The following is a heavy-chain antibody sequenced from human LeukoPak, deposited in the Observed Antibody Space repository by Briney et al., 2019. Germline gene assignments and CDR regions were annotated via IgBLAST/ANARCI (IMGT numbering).Heavy chain of an antibody. D-gene: IGHD3-9*01. Sequence: SETLSLTCTVSGGSISSSSYYWGWIRQPPGKGLEWIGSIYYSGSTYYNPSLKSRVTISVDTSKNQFSLKLSSVTAADTAVYYCARDPTDYDILTGYLYYFDYWGQGTLVTVSS. CDR1: GGSISSSSYY. CDR3: ARDPTDYDILTGYLYYFDY. V-gene: IGHV4-39*07. CDR2: IYYSGST. J-gene: IGHJ4*02.